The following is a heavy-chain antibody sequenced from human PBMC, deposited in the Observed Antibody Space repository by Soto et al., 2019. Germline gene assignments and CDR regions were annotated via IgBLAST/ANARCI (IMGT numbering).Heavy chain of an antibody. Sequence: GGSLRLSCVASEFTFNSYAMSWVRQAPGMGLEWVSSIIGSGAITYYADSAKGRFTISRDNSKSTLYLQMNSLRVEDTALYYCAKDARDTGGNSGIDYWGQGTLVTVSS. CDR2: IIGSGAIT. CDR3: AKDARDTGGNSGIDY. J-gene: IGHJ4*02. CDR1: EFTFNSYA. V-gene: IGHV3-23*01. D-gene: IGHD2-21*02.